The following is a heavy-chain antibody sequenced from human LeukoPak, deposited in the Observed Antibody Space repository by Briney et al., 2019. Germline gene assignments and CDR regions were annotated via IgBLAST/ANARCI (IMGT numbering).Heavy chain of an antibody. CDR1: GYRFTSYW. V-gene: IGHV5-51*01. D-gene: IGHD6-13*01. CDR3: VRFGLTSSLDY. CDR2: IYPGDSDT. J-gene: IGHJ4*02. Sequence: GESLKISCKGSGYRFTSYWIGWVRQMPGKGLEWMGIIYPGDSDTRYSPSFQGQVTISADKSISTAYLQWSRLKASDTAMYYCVRFGLTSSLDYWGQGTLVTVSS.